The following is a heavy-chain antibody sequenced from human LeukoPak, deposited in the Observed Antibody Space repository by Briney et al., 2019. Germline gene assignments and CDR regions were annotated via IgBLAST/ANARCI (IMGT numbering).Heavy chain of an antibody. CDR3: AKDGSGYPYYYYYMDV. J-gene: IGHJ6*03. D-gene: IGHD5-12*01. V-gene: IGHV3-48*01. CDR2: ISSESSTI. Sequence: PGGSLRLSCAASGFTFSSHSMNWVRQAPGKGLEWVSYISSESSTIYYTDSVMGRFTISRDNAKNSLYLQMNSLRAEDTAVYYCAKDGSGYPYYYYYMDVWGKGTTVTVSS. CDR1: GFTFSSHS.